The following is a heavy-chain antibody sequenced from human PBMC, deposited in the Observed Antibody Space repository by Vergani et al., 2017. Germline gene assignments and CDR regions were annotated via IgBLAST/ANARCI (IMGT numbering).Heavy chain of an antibody. J-gene: IGHJ4*02. Sequence: EVQLVESGGGLVKPGGSLRLSCAASGFTFSSYSMNWVRQAPGKGLEWVSSISSSSSYIYYADSVKGRFTISRDNAKNSLYLQMNSLRAEDTAVYYCARALLGYCSSTSCHAEGGLAYWGQGTLVTVSS. CDR1: GFTFSSYS. CDR2: ISSSSSYI. CDR3: ARALLGYCSSTSCHAEGGLAY. V-gene: IGHV3-21*01. D-gene: IGHD2-2*01.